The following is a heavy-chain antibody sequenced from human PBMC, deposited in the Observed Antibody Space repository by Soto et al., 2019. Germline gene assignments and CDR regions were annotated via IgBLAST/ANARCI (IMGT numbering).Heavy chain of an antibody. V-gene: IGHV4-61*01. D-gene: IGHD6-13*01. Sequence: SETLSLTCTVSGGSVIRGSYYWSWIRQPPGKGLEWIGYIYYSGSTNYNPSLKSRVTISVDTSKNQFSLKLSSVTAADTAVYYCARVEQLGDYYYYYGMDVWGQGTTVTVSS. CDR2: IYYSGST. J-gene: IGHJ6*02. CDR1: GGSVIRGSYY. CDR3: ARVEQLGDYYYYYGMDV.